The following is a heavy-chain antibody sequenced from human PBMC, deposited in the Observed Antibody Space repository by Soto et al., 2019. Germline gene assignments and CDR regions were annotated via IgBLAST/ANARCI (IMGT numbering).Heavy chain of an antibody. CDR1: GDTITSYH. V-gene: IGHV1-46*03. J-gene: IGHJ6*03. Sequence: ASVKVSCKACGDTITSYHIHWVRQVPGQGLEWMGIINPIGGSTANAQKFRGRLTMSRDTSTSAVYMELTSLRVEDTAVYYCARGVNFKTSYSYYMDVWGKGTTVTVS. CDR2: INPIGGST. D-gene: IGHD4-4*01. CDR3: ARGVNFKTSYSYYMDV.